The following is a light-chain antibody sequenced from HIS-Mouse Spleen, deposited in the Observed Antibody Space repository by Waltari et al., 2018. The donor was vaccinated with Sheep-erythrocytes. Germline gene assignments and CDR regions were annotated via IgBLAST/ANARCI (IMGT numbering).Light chain of an antibody. V-gene: IGLV2-23*01. CDR2: ECS. Sequence: QSALTQPASVSGSPGQSITISCTGTSSDVGSYNIVSWYQQHPGKAPNLMIYECSKRPSGVSNRFSGSKSGNTASLTISGLQAEDEADYYCCSYAGSSTPWVFGGGTKLTVL. CDR3: CSYAGSSTPWV. CDR1: SSDVGSYNI. J-gene: IGLJ3*02.